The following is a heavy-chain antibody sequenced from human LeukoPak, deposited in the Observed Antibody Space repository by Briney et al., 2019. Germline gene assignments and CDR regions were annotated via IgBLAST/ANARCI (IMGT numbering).Heavy chain of an antibody. V-gene: IGHV4-31*03. D-gene: IGHD3-10*01. CDR1: GGSISSGGYY. CDR2: IYYSGST. J-gene: IGHJ4*02. Sequence: SQTLSLTCTVSGGSISSGGYYWSWIRQHPGKGLEWIGYIYYSGSTYYNPSLKSRVTISVDTSKNQFSLKLSSVTAADTAVYYCATPSEGSGSQFDYWGQGTLVTGSS. CDR3: ATPSEGSGSQFDY.